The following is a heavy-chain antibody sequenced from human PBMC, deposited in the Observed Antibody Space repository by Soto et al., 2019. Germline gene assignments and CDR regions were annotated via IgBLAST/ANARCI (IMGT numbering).Heavy chain of an antibody. D-gene: IGHD7-27*01. CDR1: GYTFSSYA. Sequence: QVHLVQSGAEVRKPGASVKVSCKASGYTFSSYAMHWVRQAPGQRLEWMGWINAGYGNTKSSQKFQDRVTISRDTSASTAYMELTSLRSEDTAVYYWARDTGDGTFAFWGKGTLVTVSS. CDR2: INAGYGNT. J-gene: IGHJ4*02. CDR3: ARDTGDGTFAF. V-gene: IGHV1-3*01.